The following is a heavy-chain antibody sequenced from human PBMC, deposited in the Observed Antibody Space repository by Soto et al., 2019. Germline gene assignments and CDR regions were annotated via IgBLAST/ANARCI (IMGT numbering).Heavy chain of an antibody. D-gene: IGHD3-10*01. CDR1: GDTFNFYS. J-gene: IGHJ4*02. CDR3: ASSYGSGYRAFDS. CDR2: INPILSMS. V-gene: IGHV1-69*02. Sequence: QVQLVQSGAEVKKPGSSVRVSCKASGDTFNFYSINWVRQAPGLGLEWMGRINPILSMSNYAQRFQGRVTMTADKSTSTAYMELSILRSEDTAMYYCASSYGSGYRAFDSWGQGARVTVSS.